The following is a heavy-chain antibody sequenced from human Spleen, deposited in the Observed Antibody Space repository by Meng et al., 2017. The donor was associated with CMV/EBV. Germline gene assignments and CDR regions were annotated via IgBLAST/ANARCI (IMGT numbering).Heavy chain of an antibody. CDR2: ISNIGNHV. J-gene: IGHJ4*02. Sequence: GGSLRLSCAGFGFPFSSYTMNWVRQAPGKGLEWVSSISNIGNHVYYADSVKGRFTISRDNAKNSLNLQMNSLRAEDTAVYYCARDRVSWERGGLGDHWGQGILVTVSS. V-gene: IGHV3-21*01. D-gene: IGHD1-26*01. CDR1: GFPFSSYT. CDR3: ARDRVSWERGGLGDH.